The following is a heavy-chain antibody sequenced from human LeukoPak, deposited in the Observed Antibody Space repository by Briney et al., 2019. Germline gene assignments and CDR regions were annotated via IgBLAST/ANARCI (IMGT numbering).Heavy chain of an antibody. J-gene: IGHJ5*02. D-gene: IGHD3-22*01. CDR2: IIPIFGTA. Sequence: SVKVSCKASGGIFSSYAISWVRQAPGQGLEWMGGIIPIFGTANYAQKFQGRVTITADKSTSTAYMELSSLRSEDTAVYYCARVGDSSGYYRYWFDPWGQGTLVTVSS. CDR1: GGIFSSYA. V-gene: IGHV1-69*06. CDR3: ARVGDSSGYYRYWFDP.